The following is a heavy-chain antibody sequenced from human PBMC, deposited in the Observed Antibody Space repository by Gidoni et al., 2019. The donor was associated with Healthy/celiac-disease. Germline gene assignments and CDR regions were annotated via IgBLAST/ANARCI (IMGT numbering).Heavy chain of an antibody. Sequence: QVQLVESGGGVVQPGRSLRLSCAASGFTFSSYAMHWVRQAPGKGLEWVAVISYEGSNKYYADSVKGRVTISRDNSKNTLYLQMNSLRAEDTAVYYWAREAFSAGSYSFLVDYWGQGTLVTVSS. J-gene: IGHJ4*02. CDR1: GFTFSSYA. CDR3: AREAFSAGSYSFLVDY. V-gene: IGHV3-30-3*01. CDR2: ISYEGSNK. D-gene: IGHD1-26*01.